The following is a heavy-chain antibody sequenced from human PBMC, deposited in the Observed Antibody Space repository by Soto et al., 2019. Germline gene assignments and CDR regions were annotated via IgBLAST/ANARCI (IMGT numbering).Heavy chain of an antibody. CDR3: ARATHVRSYYYDSRKDAFDI. CDR1: GGSFSGYY. Sequence: SETLSLTCAVYGGSFSGYYWSWIRQPPGKGLEWIGEINHSGSTNYNPSLKSRVTISVDTSKNQFSLKLSPVTAADTAVYYCARATHVRSYYYDSRKDAFDIWGQGTMGTVSS. V-gene: IGHV4-34*01. D-gene: IGHD3-22*01. CDR2: INHSGST. J-gene: IGHJ3*02.